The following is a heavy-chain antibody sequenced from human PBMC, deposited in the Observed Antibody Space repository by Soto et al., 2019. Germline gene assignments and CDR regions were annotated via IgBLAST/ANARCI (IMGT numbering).Heavy chain of an antibody. CDR2: ISSSSSYI. CDR1: GFTFSSYS. CDR3: ARDIDTGTTDYYYYGMNV. V-gene: IGHV3-21*01. J-gene: IGHJ6*02. D-gene: IGHD1-1*01. Sequence: EVQLVESGGGLVKPGGSLRLSCAASGFTFSSYSMNWVRQAPGKGLEWVSSISSSSSYIYYADSVKGRFTISRDNAKNSLYLQMNSLSAEDTAVYYCARDIDTGTTDYYYYGMNVWGQGTTVTVSS.